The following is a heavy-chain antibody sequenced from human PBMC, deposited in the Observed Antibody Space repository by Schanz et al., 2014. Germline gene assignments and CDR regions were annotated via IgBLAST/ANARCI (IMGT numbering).Heavy chain of an antibody. D-gene: IGHD2-21*01. CDR2: MNESHSTI. Sequence: EVQLLESGGGLVQPGGSLRLSCATSGFSFSSYAINWVRQAPGKGLEWVSAMNESHSTIYYADSVRGRFTISRDNAENTLFLQMNSVRAEDTAVYYCARKVMAAIEGYYDNWGQGTLVIVSS. CDR3: ARKVMAAIEGYYDN. V-gene: IGHV3-23*01. J-gene: IGHJ4*02. CDR1: GFSFSSYA.